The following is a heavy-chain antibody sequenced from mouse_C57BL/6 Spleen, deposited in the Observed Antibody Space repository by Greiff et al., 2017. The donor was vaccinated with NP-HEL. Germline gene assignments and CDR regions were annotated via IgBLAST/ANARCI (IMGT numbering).Heavy chain of an antibody. CDR2: ISNGGGST. J-gene: IGHJ4*01. D-gene: IGHD1-1*01. CDR3: ARDYYGYAMDY. V-gene: IGHV5-12*01. Sequence: EVKLMESGGGLVQPGGSLKLSCAASGFTFSDYYMYWVRQTPEKRLEWVAYISNGGGSTYYPDTVKGRFTISRDNAKNTLYLQMSRLTSEDTAMYYCARDYYGYAMDYWGQGTSVTVSS. CDR1: GFTFSDYY.